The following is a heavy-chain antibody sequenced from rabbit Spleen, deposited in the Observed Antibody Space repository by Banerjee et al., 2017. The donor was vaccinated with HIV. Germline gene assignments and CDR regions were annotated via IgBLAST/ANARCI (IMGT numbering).Heavy chain of an antibody. V-gene: IGHV1S40*01. Sequence: QSLEESGGDLVKPEASLTLTCTASGFPFSEKAVMCWVRQAPGKGLTWIACINAITGKAVYASWAKGRFSFSRTSSTTVTLQMTSLTAADTATYFCARNYVNVFDPWGPGTLVTVS. CDR1: GFPFSEKAV. J-gene: IGHJ2*01. CDR2: INAITGKA. CDR3: ARNYVNVFDP. D-gene: IGHD1-1*01.